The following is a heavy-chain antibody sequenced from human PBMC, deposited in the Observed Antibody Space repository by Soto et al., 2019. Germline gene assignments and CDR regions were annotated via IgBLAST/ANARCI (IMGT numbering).Heavy chain of an antibody. CDR2: ISHNGGST. Sequence: GGSLRLSCAASGFTFSNYAINWVRQAPGKGLEWVSVISHNGGSTFYADSVKGRFTISRDNSKNTLYLQMSSLRADDTAVYYCAKHLRAGVPNDAFDIWGQGTLVTVSS. CDR1: GFTFSNYA. D-gene: IGHD3-10*01. J-gene: IGHJ3*02. V-gene: IGHV3-23*01. CDR3: AKHLRAGVPNDAFDI.